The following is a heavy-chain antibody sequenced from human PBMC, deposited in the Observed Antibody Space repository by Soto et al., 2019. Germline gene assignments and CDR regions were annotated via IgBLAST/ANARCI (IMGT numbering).Heavy chain of an antibody. CDR3: TRNQSSFDFWSGYPYYYYGRDV. J-gene: IGHJ6*01. CDR2: IYYSGST. V-gene: IGHV4-31*03. D-gene: IGHD3-3*01. CDR1: GGSISSGGYY. Sequence: TLSLTCTVSGGSISSGGYYWSWIRQHPGKGLEWIGYIYYSGSTYYNPSLKSRVTISVDTSKNQFSLKLSSVTAADTAVYYCTRNQSSFDFWSGYPYYYYGRDVWGQGNTVTASS.